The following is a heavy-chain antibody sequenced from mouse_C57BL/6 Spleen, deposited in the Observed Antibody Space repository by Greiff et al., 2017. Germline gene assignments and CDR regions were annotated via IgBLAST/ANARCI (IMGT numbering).Heavy chain of an antibody. D-gene: IGHD3-2*02. CDR1: GFTFSSYA. CDR2: ISGGGIYT. Sequence: EVQRVESGGGLVKPGGSLKLSCAASGFTFSSYAMSWVRQTPEKRLEWVATISGGGIYTYYPDSVKGRFTITSDNAKNNLSLQMSHLKSEVTAMYDCARDCSGDVWFAYWGQGTLVTVSA. J-gene: IGHJ3*01. CDR3: ARDCSGDVWFAY. V-gene: IGHV5-4*01.